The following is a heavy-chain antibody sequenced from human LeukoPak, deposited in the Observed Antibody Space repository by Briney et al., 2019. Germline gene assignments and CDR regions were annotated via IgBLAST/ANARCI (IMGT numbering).Heavy chain of an antibody. CDR3: ARHESYYGSGSYYNPAHYYYYYYMDV. CDR1: GGSISSYY. J-gene: IGHJ6*03. CDR2: IYTSGST. D-gene: IGHD3-10*01. Sequence: SETLSLTCTVSGGSISSYYWSWIRQPPGKGLEWIGYIYTSGSTNYNPSLKSRVTISVDTSKNQFSLKLSSVTAADTAVYYCARHESYYGSGSYYNPAHYYYYYYMDVWAKGPRSPSP. V-gene: IGHV4-4*09.